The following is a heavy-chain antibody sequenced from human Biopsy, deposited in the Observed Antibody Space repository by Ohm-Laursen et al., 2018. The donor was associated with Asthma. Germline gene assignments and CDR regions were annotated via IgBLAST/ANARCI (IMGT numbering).Heavy chain of an antibody. CDR1: DYIFPRYY. CDR2: VNPYNGNT. CDR3: ARDPGENFIWYPLIYFEY. Sequence: GASVKVSCKGSDYIFPRYYISWVRQAPGQGPEWMGWVNPYNGNTNYAQKFEGRVTLTKDTSTTTAYMELRTLTSDDTAVYYCARDPGENFIWYPLIYFEYWGQGTLVTVSS. J-gene: IGHJ4*02. V-gene: IGHV1-18*01. D-gene: IGHD6-13*01.